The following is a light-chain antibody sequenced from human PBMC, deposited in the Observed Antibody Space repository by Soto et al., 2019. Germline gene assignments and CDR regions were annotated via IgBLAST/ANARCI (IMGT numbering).Light chain of an antibody. V-gene: IGLV4-69*01. J-gene: IGLJ3*02. CDR1: SGHSSYT. Sequence: VLTQSPSASASLGASVKLTCTLSSGHSSYTIAWHQQQPEKGPRYLMKLNSDGSHNKGDGIPDRFSGSSSGAERYLTISSLQSEDEADYYCQTWGIGMQVFGLGTKVNVL. CDR3: QTWGIGMQV. CDR2: LNSDGSH.